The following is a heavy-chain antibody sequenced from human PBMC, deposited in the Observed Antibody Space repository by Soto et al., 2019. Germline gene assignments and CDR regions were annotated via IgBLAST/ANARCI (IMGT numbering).Heavy chain of an antibody. Sequence: EVQLLESGGGLVQPGGSLRLSCAASGFTFSSYAMSWVRQAPGKGLEWVSAISGSGGSTYYADSVKGRFTISRDNSKNTLYLQMNSLRAEDTAVYYCAKDHAQYYYGSGADAFDIWGQGTMVTGSS. D-gene: IGHD3-10*01. CDR3: AKDHAQYYYGSGADAFDI. CDR2: ISGSGGST. J-gene: IGHJ3*02. CDR1: GFTFSSYA. V-gene: IGHV3-23*01.